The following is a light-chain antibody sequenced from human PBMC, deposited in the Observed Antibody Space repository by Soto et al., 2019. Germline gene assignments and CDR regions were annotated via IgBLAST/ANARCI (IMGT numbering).Light chain of an antibody. CDR2: GAS. CDR1: QSVSSRD. Sequence: IVLTQSPGTLSLSPWERATLSCTASQSVSSRDLAWDQQKPGQAPRLLIDGASSRATGIPDRVSGSGSGTDCTLTISRLEPEDFAVFYCQQYGKTPWTFGQGTKVDIK. J-gene: IGKJ1*01. CDR3: QQYGKTPWT. V-gene: IGKV3-20*01.